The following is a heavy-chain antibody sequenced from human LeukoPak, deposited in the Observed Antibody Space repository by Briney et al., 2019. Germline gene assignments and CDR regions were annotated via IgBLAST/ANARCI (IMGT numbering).Heavy chain of an antibody. J-gene: IGHJ5*02. CDR2: INHSGST. Sequence: SETLSLTCAVYGGSFSGYYWSWIRQPPGKGLEWIGEINHSGSTNYNPSLKSRVTISVDTSKNQFSLKLSSVTAADTAVYYCARGRNLWFGEPNWFDPWGQGTLVTVSS. CDR1: GGSFSGYY. V-gene: IGHV4-34*01. D-gene: IGHD3-10*01. CDR3: ARGRNLWFGEPNWFDP.